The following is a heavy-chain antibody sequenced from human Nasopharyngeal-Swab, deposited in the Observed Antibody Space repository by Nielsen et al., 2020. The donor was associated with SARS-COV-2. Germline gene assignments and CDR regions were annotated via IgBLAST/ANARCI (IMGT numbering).Heavy chain of an antibody. CDR2: MRNSGGST. J-gene: IGHJ4*02. D-gene: IGHD5-12*01. V-gene: IGHV3-48*01. Sequence: GGSLRLSCAASGFTFSNYNMNWVRQAPGTGLEWVACMRNSGGSTYYAASVKGRFTIARDNAENSLYLQMNRLRVEDTAVYFCARDRQLLAYDLDFWGQGTLVTVSS. CDR3: ARDRQLLAYDLDF. CDR1: GFTFSNYN.